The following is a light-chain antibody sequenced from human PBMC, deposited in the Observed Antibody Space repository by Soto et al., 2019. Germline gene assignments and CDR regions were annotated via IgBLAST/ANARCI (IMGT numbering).Light chain of an antibody. J-gene: IGLJ2*01. CDR3: SSYEGRNGFV. Sequence: QSALTQPPSASGSPGQTVTISCTGTSTDVGGYNYVSWYQQLPGTAPKLIIYEVSKRPSGVPDRFSGSKSGNTASLTVSGHQADDEDYYYCSSYEGRNGFVFGGGTKLTVL. CDR1: STDVGGYNY. CDR2: EVS. V-gene: IGLV2-8*01.